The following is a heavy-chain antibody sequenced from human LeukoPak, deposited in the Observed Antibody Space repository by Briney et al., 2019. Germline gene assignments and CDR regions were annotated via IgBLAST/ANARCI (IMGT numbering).Heavy chain of an antibody. CDR2: IKQDGTEK. Sequence: GCLRLSCAASGFTFSRYWMSWVRQAPGKGLEWVANIKQDGTEKYYVDSVKGRFTISRDNAKNSLYLQMNSLRAEDTAVYYCARDVEVSKFWNGCNHWGQGTLVTVSS. J-gene: IGHJ5*02. CDR1: GFTFSRYW. V-gene: IGHV3-7*01. D-gene: IGHD3-3*01. CDR3: ARDVEVSKFWNGCNH.